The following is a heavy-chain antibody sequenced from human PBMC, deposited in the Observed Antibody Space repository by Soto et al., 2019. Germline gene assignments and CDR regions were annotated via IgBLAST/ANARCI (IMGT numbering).Heavy chain of an antibody. CDR3: ARAGYGSVSYFAY. Sequence: PSETLSLTCTVSGGSISSGDYYWSWIRQPPGKGLEWIGYIYYSGSTNYNPSLKSRVTISVDTSKNQFSLKLSSMTAADTAVYYCARAGYGSVSYFAYWGQGTPVTVSS. CDR2: IYYSGST. CDR1: GGSISSGDYY. D-gene: IGHD3-10*01. J-gene: IGHJ4*02. V-gene: IGHV4-61*08.